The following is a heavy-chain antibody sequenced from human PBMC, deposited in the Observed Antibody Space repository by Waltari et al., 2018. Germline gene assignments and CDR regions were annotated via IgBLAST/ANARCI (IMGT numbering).Heavy chain of an antibody. V-gene: IGHV4-38-2*01. CDR1: GYSISSGYY. Sequence: QVQLQESGPGLVKPSATLSLTCAVSGYSISSGYYWGWIRQPPGKGLEWIGSIYHSGSTYYNPSLKSRVTISVDTSKNQFSLKLSSVTAADTAVYYCARHYTYSSSSVDDAFDIWGQGTMVTVSS. J-gene: IGHJ3*02. D-gene: IGHD6-6*01. CDR2: IYHSGST. CDR3: ARHYTYSSSSVDDAFDI.